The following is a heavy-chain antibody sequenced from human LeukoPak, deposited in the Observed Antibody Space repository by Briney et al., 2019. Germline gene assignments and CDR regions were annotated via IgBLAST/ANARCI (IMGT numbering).Heavy chain of an antibody. D-gene: IGHD6-6*01. Sequence: SVKVSCKASGYTFTSYYMHWVRQAPGQGLEWMGGIIPIFGTANYAQKFQGRVTITTDESTSTAYMELSSLRSEDTAVYYCARDGYSSSSFVGWFDPWGQGTLVTVSS. CDR2: IIPIFGTA. CDR1: GYTFTSYY. V-gene: IGHV1-69*05. CDR3: ARDGYSSSSFVGWFDP. J-gene: IGHJ5*02.